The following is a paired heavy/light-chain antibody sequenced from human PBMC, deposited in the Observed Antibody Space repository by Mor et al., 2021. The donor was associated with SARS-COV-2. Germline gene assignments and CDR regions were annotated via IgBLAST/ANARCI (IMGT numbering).Light chain of an antibody. CDR2: DAQ. CDR3: ATFSRETSLWM. J-gene: IGLJ3*02. Sequence: QSALAQPDSVSGSPGQSITISCTGASSAPDDYKYVSWYRQHPGKAPRLVIYDAQNRPSGVSVRFSGSTSGDTASLTISGLQPDDEAKYFCATFSRETSLWMFGGGTALTVL. V-gene: IGLV2-14*03. CDR1: SSAPDDYKY.
Heavy chain of an antibody. Sequence: QIQLVQSGAEVKAPGASVRVSCTASGYTFNTYEINWVRQGPGQGLEWMGRITTYNGNTLYEQKFHDRLTLTSDTSTNTAYMDLGGLTSDDTALYYCARDPGEWFHGLDLWGQGTVVTVSS. CDR3: ARDPGEWFHGLDL. D-gene: IGHD3-3*01. CDR2: ITTYNGNT. CDR1: GYTFNTYE. J-gene: IGHJ3*01. V-gene: IGHV1-18*04.